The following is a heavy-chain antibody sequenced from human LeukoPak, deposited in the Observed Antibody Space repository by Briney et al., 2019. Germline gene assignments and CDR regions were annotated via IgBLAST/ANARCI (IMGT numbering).Heavy chain of an antibody. CDR2: FYTSGST. CDR1: GGSISSGTYY. CDR3: ARRAGFIWYYYYMDV. Sequence: SQTLSLTCTVSGGSISSGTYYWSWIRQPAGKGLEWIGRFYTSGSTNYNPSLKSRVTISVDSSKNQFSLKVTSVTAADTAVYYCARRAGFIWYYYYMDVWGKGTTVTISS. D-gene: IGHD6-13*01. V-gene: IGHV4-61*02. J-gene: IGHJ6*03.